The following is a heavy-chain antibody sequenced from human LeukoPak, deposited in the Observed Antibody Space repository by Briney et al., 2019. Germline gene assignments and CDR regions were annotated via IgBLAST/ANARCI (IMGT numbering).Heavy chain of an antibody. CDR3: AHRPSTTYFDY. Sequence: SGPTLVKPTQTLTLTCTFSGFSLSTSGVSVGWIRQPPGKALECLALIYWDDDKRYSPSLKSRLTITKDTSTSKNQVVLTMTNMDPVDTGTYYCAHRPSTTYFDYWGQGTLVTVSS. CDR1: GFSLSTSGVS. J-gene: IGHJ4*02. CDR2: IYWDDDK. D-gene: IGHD2/OR15-2a*01. V-gene: IGHV2-5*02.